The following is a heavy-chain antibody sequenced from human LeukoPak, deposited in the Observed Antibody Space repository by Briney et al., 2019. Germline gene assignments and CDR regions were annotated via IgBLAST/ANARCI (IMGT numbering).Heavy chain of an antibody. D-gene: IGHD2-21*01. CDR2: INPNNGGT. CDR1: GYIFSDYW. CDR3: ARGFQGVAYDY. Sequence: DSVKVSCKASGYIFSDYWIHWVRQAPGQGLEYMGWINPNNGGTNYAQKFQGRVTMTRDTSITTAYMELSSLRSDDTAVYFCARGFQGVAYDYWGQGTLVTASP. V-gene: IGHV1-2*02. J-gene: IGHJ4*02.